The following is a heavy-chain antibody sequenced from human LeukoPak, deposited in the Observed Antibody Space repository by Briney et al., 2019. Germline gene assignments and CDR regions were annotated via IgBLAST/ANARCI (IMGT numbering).Heavy chain of an antibody. J-gene: IGHJ4*02. CDR1: GFTFSSYA. V-gene: IGHV3-23*01. CDR3: ARGPTTVKSPFDY. CDR2: ISGSGGST. D-gene: IGHD4-17*01. Sequence: GGSLRLSCAASGFTFSSYAMSWVRQAPGKGLEWVSAISGSGGSTYYADSVKGRFTISRDNSKNTLYLQINSLTAADTAVYYCARGPTTVKSPFDYWGQGTLVTVSS.